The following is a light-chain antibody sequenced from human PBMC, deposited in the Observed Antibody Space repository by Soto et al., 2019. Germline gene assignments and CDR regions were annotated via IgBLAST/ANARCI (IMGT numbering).Light chain of an antibody. CDR3: QQSYSAPQT. CDR2: AQS. Sequence: DIQMPQSPSSLSASVGARVTITCRASQHISDYINWYQQKPGKAPKLLIYAQSNLQSGVPSRFTGSRSGTAFSLTITRLQVEDFATYYCQQSYSAPQTFGQGTKVEIK. V-gene: IGKV1-39*01. CDR1: QHISDY. J-gene: IGKJ1*01.